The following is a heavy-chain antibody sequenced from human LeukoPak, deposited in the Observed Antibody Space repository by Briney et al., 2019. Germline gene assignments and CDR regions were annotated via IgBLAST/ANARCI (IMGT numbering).Heavy chain of an antibody. Sequence: GGSLRLSCAASGFTFSSYWMSWVRQAPGKGLEWVANIKQDGSEKYYVDSVKGRFTISRDNAKNSLYLQMNSLRAEDTAVYYCARAKYITIFGVVKGGYFDYWGQGTLVTVSS. CDR3: ARAKYITIFGVVKGGYFDY. CDR2: IKQDGSEK. D-gene: IGHD3-3*01. J-gene: IGHJ4*02. CDR1: GFTFSSYW. V-gene: IGHV3-7*01.